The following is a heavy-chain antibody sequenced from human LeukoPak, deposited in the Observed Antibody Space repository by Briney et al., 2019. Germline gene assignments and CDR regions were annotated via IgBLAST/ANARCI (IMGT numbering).Heavy chain of an antibody. CDR3: ARDESISILWW. D-gene: IGHD2-21*01. V-gene: IGHV1-46*01. CDR2: INPSGGST. CDR1: GYTFTNYY. J-gene: IGHJ1*01. Sequence: GASVKVSCKASGYTFTNYYMHWVRQAPGQGLEWMGIINPSGGSTNYAQKFQGRVTMTRYTSTSTVYMELSSLRSEDTAVYYCARDESISILWWWGQGTLVTVSS.